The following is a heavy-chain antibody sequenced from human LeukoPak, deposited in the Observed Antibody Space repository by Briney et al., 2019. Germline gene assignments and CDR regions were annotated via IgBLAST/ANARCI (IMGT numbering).Heavy chain of an antibody. J-gene: IGHJ5*02. V-gene: IGHV3-48*03. CDR1: GFTFSSYE. CDR2: ISDIGTTQ. Sequence: GGSLRLSCAASGFTFSSYELNWVRQAPGKGLEWVSYISDIGTTQHYAASVKGRFTISRDNAKNSLYLQMNSLTAEDTAVYYCAGYTWFEPWGQGTLVTVSS. CDR3: AGYTWFEP.